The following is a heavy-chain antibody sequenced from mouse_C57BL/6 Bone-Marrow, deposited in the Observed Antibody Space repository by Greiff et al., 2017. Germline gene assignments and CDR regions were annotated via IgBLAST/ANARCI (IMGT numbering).Heavy chain of an antibody. V-gene: IGHV7-3*01. J-gene: IGHJ2*01. CDR1: GFTFTVYY. Sequence: EVQGVESGGGLVQPGGSLSLSCAASGFTFTVYYMSWVRQPPGKALEWLGFIRNKANGYTAEYSASVKGRFTISRDPSLSILYLQMNALRAEDSASYYCARFKYCYGSSFDYRGQGATLPVSS. CDR3: ARFKYCYGSSFDY. D-gene: IGHD1-1*01. CDR2: IRNKANGYTA.